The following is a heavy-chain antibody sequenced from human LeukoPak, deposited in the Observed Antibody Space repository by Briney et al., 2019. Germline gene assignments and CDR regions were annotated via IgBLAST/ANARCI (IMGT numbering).Heavy chain of an antibody. CDR3: ARGSTGPFDY. CDR2: IYYSGST. CDR1: GGSISSYY. D-gene: IGHD2-2*01. Sequence: SETLSLTCTVSGGSISSYYWSWIRQPPGKGLEWIGYIYYSGSTNYNPPLKSRVTISVDTSKNQFSLKLTSVTAADTAVYYCARGSTGPFDYWGQGTLVTVSS. J-gene: IGHJ4*02. V-gene: IGHV4-59*01.